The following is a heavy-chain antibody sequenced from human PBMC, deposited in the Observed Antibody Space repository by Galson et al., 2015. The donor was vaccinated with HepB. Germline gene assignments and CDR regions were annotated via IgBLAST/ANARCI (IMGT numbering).Heavy chain of an antibody. D-gene: IGHD4-17*01. V-gene: IGHV3-73*01. Sequence: SLRLSCAASRFTFSGSAMHWVRQASGKGLEWVGRIRSKANSYATAYAASVKGRFTISRDDSKNTAYLQMNSLKTEDTAVYYCTITSEGTVTTAGTWGQGTLVTVSS. J-gene: IGHJ4*02. CDR2: IRSKANSYAT. CDR1: RFTFSGSA. CDR3: TITSEGTVTTAGT.